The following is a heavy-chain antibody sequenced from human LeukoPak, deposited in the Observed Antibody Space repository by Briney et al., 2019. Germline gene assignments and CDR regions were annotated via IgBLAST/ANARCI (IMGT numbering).Heavy chain of an antibody. D-gene: IGHD3-22*01. CDR1: GGTFSSYA. Sequence: VASVKVSCKASGGTFSSYAISGVRQAPGQGLEWMGGIIPIFGTANYAQKFQGRVTITADESTSTAYMELSSLRSEDTAVYYCATRLDSSGYYYFDYWGQGTLVTVSS. V-gene: IGHV1-69*13. J-gene: IGHJ4*02. CDR2: IIPIFGTA. CDR3: ATRLDSSGYYYFDY.